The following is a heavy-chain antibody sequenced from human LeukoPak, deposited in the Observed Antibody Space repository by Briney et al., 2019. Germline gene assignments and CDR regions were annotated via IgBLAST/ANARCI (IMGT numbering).Heavy chain of an antibody. V-gene: IGHV3-48*03. D-gene: IGHD5-12*01. CDR2: ISTIGAST. CDR3: ARERGYDYGYSGYYDQ. Sequence: GGSLRLSCAASGFTFSSFEMNWVRQAPGKGLEWISYISTIGASTYYADSVKGRFTVSRDNAKNSMYLRMDTLRAEDTAVYYCARERGYDYGYSGYYDQWGQGILVTVSS. CDR1: GFTFSSFE. J-gene: IGHJ4*02.